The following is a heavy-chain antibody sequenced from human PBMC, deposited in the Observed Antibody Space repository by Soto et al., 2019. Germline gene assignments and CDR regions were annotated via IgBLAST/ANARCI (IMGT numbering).Heavy chain of an antibody. D-gene: IGHD6-19*01. CDR2: ISSSSYI. J-gene: IGHJ4*02. CDR1: GFTFSSYS. Sequence: GGSLRLSCAASGFTFSSYSMNWVRQAPGKGLEWVSSISSSSYIYYADSVKGRFTISRDNAKNSLYLQMNSLRAEDTAVYYCARLGGTDIAVAGWGQGTLVTVSS. CDR3: ARLGGTDIAVAG. V-gene: IGHV3-21*01.